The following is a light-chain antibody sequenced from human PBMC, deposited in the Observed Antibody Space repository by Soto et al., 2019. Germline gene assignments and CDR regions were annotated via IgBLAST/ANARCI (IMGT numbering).Light chain of an antibody. V-gene: IGLV4-69*01. CDR3: QTWGTGLWG. CDR1: SGHSNYA. J-gene: IGLJ3*02. CDR2: LNSDGSD. Sequence: QAVLTQSPSASASLGASVKLTCTLSSGHSNYAIAWHQQQPEKGPRCLMKLNSDGSDFKGDGIPDRFSGSSSGAERYLTISSLQSEDEADYYCQTWGTGLWGFGGGTKLTVL.